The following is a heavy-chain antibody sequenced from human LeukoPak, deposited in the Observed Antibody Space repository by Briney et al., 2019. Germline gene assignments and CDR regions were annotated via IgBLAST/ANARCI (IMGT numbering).Heavy chain of an antibody. D-gene: IGHD3-22*01. CDR2: IYYSGST. CDR3: ARRAYYDSSGYAFDI. Sequence: SETLSLTCTVSGYSISSSSYYWGWIRQPPGKGLEWIGSIYYSGSTYYNPSLKSRVTISVDTSKNQFSLKLSSVTAADTAVYYCARRAYYDSSGYAFDIWGQGTMVTVSS. V-gene: IGHV4-39*01. CDR1: GYSISSSSYY. J-gene: IGHJ3*02.